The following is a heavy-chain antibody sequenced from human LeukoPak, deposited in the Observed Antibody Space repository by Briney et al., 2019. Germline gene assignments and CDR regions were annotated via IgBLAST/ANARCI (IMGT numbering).Heavy chain of an antibody. D-gene: IGHD2-2*01. CDR2: IYPGDSDT. Sequence: GKSLKISCKGSGYSFTSYWIGWVRQMPGKGLEWMGIIYPGDSDTRYSPSFQGQVTISADKSISTAYLQWSSLKASDTAMYYCARRFRYCSSTSCLYFDYWGQGTLVTVSS. CDR1: GYSFTSYW. V-gene: IGHV5-51*01. J-gene: IGHJ4*02. CDR3: ARRFRYCSSTSCLYFDY.